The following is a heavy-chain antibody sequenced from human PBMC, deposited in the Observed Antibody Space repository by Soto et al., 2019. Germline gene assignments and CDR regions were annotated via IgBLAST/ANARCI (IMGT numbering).Heavy chain of an antibody. Sequence: ASVKVSCKDSGYTFTSYAMHWVRQAPGQRLEWMGWINAGNGNTKYSQKFQGRVTITRDTSASTAYMELSSLRSEDTAVYYCARGRVAAAGWFAPWGQGTLVTVSS. CDR2: INAGNGNT. J-gene: IGHJ5*02. CDR1: GYTFTSYA. D-gene: IGHD6-13*01. V-gene: IGHV1-3*01. CDR3: ARGRVAAAGWFAP.